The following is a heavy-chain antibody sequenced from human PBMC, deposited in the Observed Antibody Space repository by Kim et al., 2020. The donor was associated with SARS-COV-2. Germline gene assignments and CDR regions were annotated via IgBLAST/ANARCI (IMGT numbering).Heavy chain of an antibody. J-gene: IGHJ5*02. Sequence: SETLSITCTVSGGSISSGGYYWSWIRQHPGKGLEWIGYIYYSGSTYYNPSLKSRVTISVDTSKNQFSLKLSSVTAADTAVYYCARVLGAITIFGVVIVNWFDPWGQGTLVTVSS. CDR1: GGSISSGGYY. V-gene: IGHV4-31*03. CDR3: ARVLGAITIFGVVIVNWFDP. D-gene: IGHD3-3*01. CDR2: IYYSGST.